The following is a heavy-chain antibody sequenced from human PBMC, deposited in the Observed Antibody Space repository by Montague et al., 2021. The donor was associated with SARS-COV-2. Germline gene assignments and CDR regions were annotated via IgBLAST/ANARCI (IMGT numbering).Heavy chain of an antibody. CDR3: ARATAGPAAIFMGFPRPIDAFDI. V-gene: IGHV4-31*03. J-gene: IGHJ3*02. D-gene: IGHD2-2*01. CDR1: GGSISSGGYY. CDR2: IYCSGSS. Sequence: TLSLTCTVSGGSISSGGYYWSWMRQRPGKDLEGIGYIYCSGSSYSTPSLRVRVTISVDTCQNQFSLKPGSVTAAATAVYYCARATAGPAAIFMGFPRPIDAFDIWGQGTMVTVSS.